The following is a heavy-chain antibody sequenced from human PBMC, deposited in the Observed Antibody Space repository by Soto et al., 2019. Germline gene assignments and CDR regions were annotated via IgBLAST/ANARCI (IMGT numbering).Heavy chain of an antibody. Sequence: ASVKVSFKASGYTFTSYYMHWVRQAPGQGLEWMGIINPSGGSTSYAQKFQGRVTMTRDTSTSTVYMELSSLRSEDTAVYYCARDKSNDSSGYYYLSPEAIDIWGQGTMVTVSS. CDR1: GYTFTSYY. CDR3: ARDKSNDSSGYYYLSPEAIDI. V-gene: IGHV1-46*03. D-gene: IGHD3-22*01. CDR2: INPSGGST. J-gene: IGHJ3*02.